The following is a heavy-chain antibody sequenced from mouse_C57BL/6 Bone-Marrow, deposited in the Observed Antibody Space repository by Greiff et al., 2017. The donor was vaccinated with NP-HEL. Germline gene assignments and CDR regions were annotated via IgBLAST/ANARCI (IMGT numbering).Heavy chain of an antibody. CDR3: ARGSGYYYGSSYFDY. Sequence: VQLQQPGAELVKPGASVKLSCKASGYTFTSYWMQWVKQRPGQGLEWIGEIDPSDSYTNYNQKFTGKATLTVDTSSSTAYLPLSSLTSEYSAFYYCARGSGYYYGSSYFDYWGQGTTLTVSS. V-gene: IGHV1-50*01. CDR2: IDPSDSYT. J-gene: IGHJ2*01. CDR1: GYTFTSYW. D-gene: IGHD1-1*01.